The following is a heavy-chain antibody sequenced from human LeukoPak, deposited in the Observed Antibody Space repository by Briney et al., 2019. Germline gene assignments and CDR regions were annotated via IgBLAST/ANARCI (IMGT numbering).Heavy chain of an antibody. Sequence: GGSPRLSCAASGFTFSSYWMTCVRQAPGKGLEWVGNIKPDGSEKYYVDSVKGRLTISRDNAKNSLYLQMNSLRAEDTAVYYCAKSRRDFDYWGQGTLVTVSS. V-gene: IGHV3-7*02. CDR1: GFTFSSYW. CDR2: IKPDGSEK. CDR3: AKSRRDFDY. D-gene: IGHD5/OR15-5a*01. J-gene: IGHJ4*02.